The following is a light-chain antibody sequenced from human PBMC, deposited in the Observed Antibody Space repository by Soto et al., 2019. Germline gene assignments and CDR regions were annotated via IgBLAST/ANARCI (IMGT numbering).Light chain of an antibody. CDR3: QQYNSYRT. J-gene: IGKJ1*01. V-gene: IGKV1-5*03. Sequence: DIQITQSPSTLSSSVGDRVTITCRASQSISSWLAWYQQKPGKAPKLLIYKASSLESGVPSRFSGSGSGTEFTLTISSLQPDDFATYYCQQYNSYRTFGQGTKV. CDR1: QSISSW. CDR2: KAS.